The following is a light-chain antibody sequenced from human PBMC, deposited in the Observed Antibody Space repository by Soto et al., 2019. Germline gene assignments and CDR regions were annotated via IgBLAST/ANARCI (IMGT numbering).Light chain of an antibody. CDR1: NSDVGGYDR. J-gene: IGLJ3*02. CDR2: EVY. CDR3: ISYIPSTTTHWV. Sequence: QSVLTQPASVSGSPGQSITISCTGTNSDVGGYDRVSWYQHHPGEAPKLLIFEVYNRPSGISDRFSGSKSGDTASLTISGLQAEDEADYYCISYIPSTTTHWVFGGGTQLTVL. V-gene: IGLV2-14*01.